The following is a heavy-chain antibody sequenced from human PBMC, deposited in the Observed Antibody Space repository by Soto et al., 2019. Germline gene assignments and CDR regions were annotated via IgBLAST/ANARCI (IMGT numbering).Heavy chain of an antibody. CDR1: GFTFSNYN. CDR2: ISSSSTI. J-gene: IGHJ4*02. V-gene: IGHV3-48*02. Sequence: EVQLVESGGGLVQPGGSLRLSCAASGFTFSNYNMNWVRQAPGKGLEWVSYISSSSTIYYADSVKGRFTISRDNAKNSLYLQMNSLRDDDTAVYYCARDFFYDYWGQGTLVTVSA. CDR3: ARDFFYDY. D-gene: IGHD3-3*01.